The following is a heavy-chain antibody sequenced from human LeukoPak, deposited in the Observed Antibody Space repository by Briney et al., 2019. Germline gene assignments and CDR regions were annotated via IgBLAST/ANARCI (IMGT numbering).Heavy chain of an antibody. D-gene: IGHD1-26*01. Sequence: GASVKVSCTPSGYTFTAYYVHWVRQAPGQGLEWMGWINPNSGDTNCAQNFQGRVTMTWDTSISTAYMEVSRLSSDDTAMYYCARGRVGAFDVWGQGTGVTVSS. CDR2: INPNSGDT. CDR1: GYTFTAYY. J-gene: IGHJ4*02. CDR3: ARGRVGAFDV. V-gene: IGHV1-2*02.